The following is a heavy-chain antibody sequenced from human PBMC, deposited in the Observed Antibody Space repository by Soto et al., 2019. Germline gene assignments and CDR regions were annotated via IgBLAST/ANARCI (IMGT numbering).Heavy chain of an antibody. CDR1: GYTFTGYY. D-gene: IGHD6-19*01. J-gene: IGHJ6*03. Sequence: ASVKVSCKASGYTFTGYYMHWVRQAPGQGLEWMGWINPNSGGTNYAQKFQGWVTMTRDTSISTAYMELSRLRSDDTAAYYCARVAVADYYMDVWGKGTTVTVSS. V-gene: IGHV1-2*04. CDR3: ARVAVADYYMDV. CDR2: INPNSGGT.